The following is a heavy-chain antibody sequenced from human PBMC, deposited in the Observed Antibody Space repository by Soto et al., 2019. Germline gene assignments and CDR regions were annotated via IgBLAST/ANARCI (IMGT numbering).Heavy chain of an antibody. J-gene: IGHJ4*02. CDR3: AVLHRDIVVVVAAVFDY. CDR1: GFTFSSYS. V-gene: IGHV3-21*01. Sequence: GGSLRLSCAASGFTFSSYSMNWVRQAPGKGLEWVSSISSSSSYIYYADSVKGRFTISRDNAKKSLYLQMNSLRAEDTAVYYCAVLHRDIVVVVAAVFDYWGQGTLVTVSS. D-gene: IGHD2-15*01. CDR2: ISSSSSYI.